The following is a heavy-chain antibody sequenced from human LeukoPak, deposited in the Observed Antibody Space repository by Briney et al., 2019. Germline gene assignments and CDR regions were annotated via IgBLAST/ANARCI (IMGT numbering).Heavy chain of an antibody. V-gene: IGHV3-30-3*01. D-gene: IGHD6-13*01. CDR1: GFTFSSYA. CDR2: ISYDGSNK. Sequence: GGSLRLSCAASGFTFSSYAMHWVRQAPGKGLEWVAVISYDGSNKYYADSVKGRFTISRDNSKNTLYLQMNSLRAEDTAVYYCARAPGIAAAGDIDPMPFDYWGQGTLVTVSS. CDR3: ARAPGIAAAGDIDPMPFDY. J-gene: IGHJ4*02.